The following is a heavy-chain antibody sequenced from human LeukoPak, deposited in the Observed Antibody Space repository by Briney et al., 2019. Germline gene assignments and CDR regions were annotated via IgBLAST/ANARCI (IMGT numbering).Heavy chain of an antibody. CDR1: GYTFTGYY. Sequence: GASVKVSCKASGYTFTGYYMHWVRQAPGQGLEWMGWISAYNGNTNYAQKLQGRVTMTTDTSTSTAYMELRSLRSDDTAVYYCARRDQLLSEGEGVLDYWGQGTLVTVSS. V-gene: IGHV1-18*04. J-gene: IGHJ4*02. CDR2: ISAYNGNT. CDR3: ARRDQLLSEGEGVLDY. D-gene: IGHD2-2*01.